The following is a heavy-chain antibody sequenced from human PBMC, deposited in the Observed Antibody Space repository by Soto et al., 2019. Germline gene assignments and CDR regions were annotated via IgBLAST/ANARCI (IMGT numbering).Heavy chain of an antibody. V-gene: IGHV1-18*01. D-gene: IGHD6-13*01. CDR3: ARLYSTNWGWFDP. Sequence: QVQLVQSGAEVKKPGASVKVSCKASGYTFTNYGISWVRQAPGQGLEWMGWISADSGNTSYEQNLQGRVTMTTDTSTSTAYMELRSLRSDDTAVYYCARLYSTNWGWFDPWGQGTLVTVSS. CDR2: ISADSGNT. CDR1: GYTFTNYG. J-gene: IGHJ5*02.